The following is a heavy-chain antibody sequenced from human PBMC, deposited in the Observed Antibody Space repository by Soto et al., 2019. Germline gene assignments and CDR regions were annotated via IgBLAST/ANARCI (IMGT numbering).Heavy chain of an antibody. V-gene: IGHV1-46*01. CDR3: ARESGSLYYYYGMDV. CDR1: GYTFTSYY. J-gene: IGHJ6*02. D-gene: IGHD6-6*01. CDR2: INPSGGST. Sequence: ASVKVSCKASGYTFTSYYMHWVRQAPGQGLEWMGIINPSGGSTSYAQKFQGRVTMTRDTSTSTVYMELSSLRAEDTAVYYCARESGSLYYYYGMDVWGQGTTVTVSS.